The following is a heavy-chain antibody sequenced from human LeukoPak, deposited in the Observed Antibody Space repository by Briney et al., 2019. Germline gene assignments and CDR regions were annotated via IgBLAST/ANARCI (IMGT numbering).Heavy chain of an antibody. D-gene: IGHD6-19*01. Sequence: SETLSLTCTVSGGSISTSSYYWGWIRQPPGEGLEWIGSIYYSGSTYYNPSLKSRVTISVDTSKNQFSLKLTSVTAADTAVYYCARTLYSSRWYSYFDYWGQGTLVTVSS. CDR3: ARTLYSSRWYSYFDY. V-gene: IGHV4-39*01. CDR2: IYYSGST. J-gene: IGHJ4*02. CDR1: GGSISTSSYY.